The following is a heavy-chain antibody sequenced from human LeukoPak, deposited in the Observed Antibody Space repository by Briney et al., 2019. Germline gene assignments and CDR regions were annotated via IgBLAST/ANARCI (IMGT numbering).Heavy chain of an antibody. D-gene: IGHD2-15*01. V-gene: IGHV3-7*01. CDR1: GFSFSSYW. Sequence: GGSLRLSCAASGFSFSSYWMSWVRQAPGKGLEWVANIKQDGSEKFYVDSVKGRFTISRDNAKSSLYLQMNSLRAEDTAVYYSARVRAAATDYWGQGTLVTVSS. CDR3: ARVRAAATDY. J-gene: IGHJ4*02. CDR2: IKQDGSEK.